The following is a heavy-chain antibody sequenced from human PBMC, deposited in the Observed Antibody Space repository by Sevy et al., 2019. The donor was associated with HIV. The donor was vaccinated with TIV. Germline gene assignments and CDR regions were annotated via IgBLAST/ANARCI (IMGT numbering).Heavy chain of an antibody. CDR3: ARHSDFWSGYYNYYGIDV. V-gene: IGHV4-39*01. Sequence: SETPSLTCTVSGGSISSSSYYWGWIRQPPGKGLEWIGSIYYSGSTYYNPSLKSRVTISVDTSKNQFSLKLSSVTAADTAVYYGARHSDFWSGYYNYYGIDVWGQGTTVTVSS. CDR1: GGSISSSSYY. CDR2: IYYSGST. D-gene: IGHD3-3*01. J-gene: IGHJ6*02.